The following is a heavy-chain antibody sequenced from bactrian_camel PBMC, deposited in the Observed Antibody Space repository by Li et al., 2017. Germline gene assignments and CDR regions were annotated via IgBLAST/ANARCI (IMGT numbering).Heavy chain of an antibody. CDR3: VRWWDS. V-gene: IGHV3S1*01. D-gene: IGHD7*01. CDR2: ISYSSFST. CDR1: GFTFSNYW. Sequence: HVQLVESGGDLVQFGGSLRLSCAASGFTFSNYWMYWVCQAPGKEREGVSLISYSSFSTYYEDSVKGRFTISRDNNKNTLYLQMNNLKPEDTAMYYCVRWWDSWGQGTQVTVS. J-gene: IGHJ4*01.